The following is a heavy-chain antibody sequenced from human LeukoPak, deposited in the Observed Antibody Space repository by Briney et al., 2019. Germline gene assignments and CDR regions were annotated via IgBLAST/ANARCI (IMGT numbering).Heavy chain of an antibody. D-gene: IGHD3-9*01. V-gene: IGHV3-21*01. Sequence: GGSLRLSCAASGFTFNTSNMNWVRQAPGKGLEWVSSITSGGDYIYYADSVKGRFTTSRDNTKNSLSLQLNSLRVEDTAVYYCARGHYDVLAASYKWTPDYWGQGTLVTVSS. CDR2: ITSGGDYI. J-gene: IGHJ4*02. CDR1: GFTFNTSN. CDR3: ARGHYDVLAASYKWTPDY.